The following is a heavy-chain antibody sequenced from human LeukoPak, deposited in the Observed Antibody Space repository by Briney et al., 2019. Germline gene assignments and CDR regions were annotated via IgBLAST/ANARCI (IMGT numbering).Heavy chain of an antibody. CDR3: ARDTLSDFWSGDQNWFDP. CDR1: GYTFTNYG. V-gene: IGHV1-18*01. Sequence: ASVKVSCKASGYTFTNYGISWVRQAPGQGLGWMGWISGHNGNTNYAQKLQGRVTMTIDTSTRTAYMEVRSLRSDDTAVYYCARDTLSDFWSGDQNWFDPWGQGTLVTVSS. D-gene: IGHD3-3*01. CDR2: ISGHNGNT. J-gene: IGHJ5*02.